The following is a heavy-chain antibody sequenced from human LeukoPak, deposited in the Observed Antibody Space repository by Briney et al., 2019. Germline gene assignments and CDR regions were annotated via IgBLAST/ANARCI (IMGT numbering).Heavy chain of an antibody. Sequence: GSLRLSCAASGFIFSDYYMSWIRQAPGKGLEWVGRIKSKTDGGTADYAAPVKGRFNISRDDSKNTLYPQVNSLKTEDTAVYYCTTERYNLGWGQGTLVTVST. CDR2: IKSKTDGGTA. D-gene: IGHD1-1*01. V-gene: IGHV3-15*01. CDR3: TTERYNLG. J-gene: IGHJ4*02. CDR1: GFIFSDYY.